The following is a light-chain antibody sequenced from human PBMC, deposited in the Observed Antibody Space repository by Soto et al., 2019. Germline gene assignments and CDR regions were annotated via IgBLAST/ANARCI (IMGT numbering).Light chain of an antibody. Sequence: EFVLTQSPGTLSLSPGERATLSCRASQTVRNNYLAWYQQRPGRAPRLLIYAASRRATGIPDRFSGSGSGTDFTLTISRLEPEDLAVYYCQQYDYSVWTFGQGTKVDIK. CDR3: QQYDYSVWT. J-gene: IGKJ1*01. CDR2: AAS. V-gene: IGKV3-20*01. CDR1: QTVRNNY.